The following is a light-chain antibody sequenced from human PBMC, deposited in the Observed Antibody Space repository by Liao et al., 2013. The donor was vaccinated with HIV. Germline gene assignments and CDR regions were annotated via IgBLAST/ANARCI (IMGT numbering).Light chain of an antibody. CDR3: QAWDSSTYWV. CDR1: KLGQKF. Sequence: SYELTQAPSVSVSPRQTATITCSGDKLGQKFAWWYQQKPGQSPVMVIYEDSKRPSGIPERFSGSNSGNTATLTISGTQAMDEADYYCQAWDSSTYWVFGGGTKLTVL. J-gene: IGLJ3*02. CDR2: EDS. V-gene: IGLV3-1*01.